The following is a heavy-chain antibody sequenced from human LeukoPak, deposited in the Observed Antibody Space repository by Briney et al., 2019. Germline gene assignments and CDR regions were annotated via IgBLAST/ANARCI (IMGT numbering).Heavy chain of an antibody. J-gene: IGHJ3*02. D-gene: IGHD6-13*01. V-gene: IGHV4-4*07. Sequence: SETLSLTCTVSGGSISSYYWSWIRQPAGKGLEWIGRIYASGSTNYNPSLKSRVTMSVDTSKNQFSLKLSSVTAADTAVYYCARDGGPGYSSSWFLYDAFDIWGQGTMVTVSS. CDR2: IYASGST. CDR1: GGSISSYY. CDR3: ARDGGPGYSSSWFLYDAFDI.